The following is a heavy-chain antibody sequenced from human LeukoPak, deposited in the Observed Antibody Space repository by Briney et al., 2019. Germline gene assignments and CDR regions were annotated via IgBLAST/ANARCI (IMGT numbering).Heavy chain of an antibody. V-gene: IGHV4-4*07. CDR1: GGSISSYY. CDR2: IYTSGST. J-gene: IGHJ5*02. CDR3: ARDLGLSCSSTSCFNWFDP. D-gene: IGHD2-2*01. Sequence: SETLSLTCTVSGGSISSYYWSWIRQPAGKGLEWIGRIYTSGSTNYNPSLKSRVTMSVDTSKNQFSLKLSSVTAADTAVYYCARDLGLSCSSTSCFNWFDPWGQGTLVTVSS.